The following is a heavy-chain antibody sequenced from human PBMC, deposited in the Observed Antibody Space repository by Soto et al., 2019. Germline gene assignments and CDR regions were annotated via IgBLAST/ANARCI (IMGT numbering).Heavy chain of an antibody. J-gene: IGHJ4*01. V-gene: IGHV4-59*02. CDR2: LYYGGST. Sequence: PSETLSVTCTVSGGSVSSFFWSWIRQPPGRGLEWIGYLYYGGSTHYSPSLKSRVTISVDTSQNQFSLNLMSVTAADTAIYYCARVRHGWTFFDYWSHGTLVTVSS. CDR1: GGSVSSFF. CDR3: ARVRHGWTFFDY. D-gene: IGHD6-19*01.